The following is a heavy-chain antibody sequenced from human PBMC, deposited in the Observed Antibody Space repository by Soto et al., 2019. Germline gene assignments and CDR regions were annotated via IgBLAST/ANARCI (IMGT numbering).Heavy chain of an antibody. V-gene: IGHV3-21*01. Sequence: LRLSCVTSGFTFSRNTMNWVRQAPGKGLEWVASITSSGSYVYYADSVKGRFSASRDNAKNSLSLQMDSLRPDDTAIYFCVKDEGIEAMDVWGQGTTVTVSS. CDR3: VKDEGIEAMDV. J-gene: IGHJ6*02. D-gene: IGHD3-3*02. CDR2: ITSSGSYV. CDR1: GFTFSRNT.